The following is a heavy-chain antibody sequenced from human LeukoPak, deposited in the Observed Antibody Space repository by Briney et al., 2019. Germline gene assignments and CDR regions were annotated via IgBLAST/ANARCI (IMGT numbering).Heavy chain of an antibody. D-gene: IGHD1-1*01. CDR1: GYTFTSYA. J-gene: IGHJ6*03. V-gene: IGHV1-3*01. CDR2: INAGNGNT. Sequence: ASVKVSCKASGYTFTSYAMHWVRQAPGQRLEWMGWINAGNGNTKYSQEFQGRVTITRDTSISTAYMELSRLRSDDTAVYYCARGLEAPHYYYYYYMDVWGKGTTVTVSS. CDR3: ARGLEAPHYYYYYYMDV.